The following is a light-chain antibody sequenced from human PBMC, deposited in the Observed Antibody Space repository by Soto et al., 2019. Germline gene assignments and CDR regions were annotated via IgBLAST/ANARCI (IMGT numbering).Light chain of an antibody. CDR1: NGDVGAYDY. V-gene: IGLV2-14*01. Sequence: QSVLTQPASVSGSPGQSITISFTGTNGDVGAYDYVSWYQQHPGKAPKLMISQVNNRPSGVSNRFSGSKFGNTASLTVSGLQAEDEADYYCCSYAGSNTWVFGGGTKLTVI. CDR2: QVN. CDR3: CSYAGSNTWV. J-gene: IGLJ3*02.